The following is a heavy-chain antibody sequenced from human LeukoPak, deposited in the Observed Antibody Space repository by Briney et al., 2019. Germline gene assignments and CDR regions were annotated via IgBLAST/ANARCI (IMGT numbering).Heavy chain of an antibody. V-gene: IGHV3-23*01. CDR2: ISGSGGAT. CDR1: GFTFIDYG. CDR3: ARAAMVRGVDYFDS. Sequence: GGSLRLSCSASGFTFIDYGMHWVRRAPGKGLEWVSVISGSGGATYYADSVKGRFTISRDNSKNTLYLQMNSLRAEDTAVYYCARAAMVRGVDYFDSWGQGTLVTVSS. J-gene: IGHJ4*02. D-gene: IGHD3-10*01.